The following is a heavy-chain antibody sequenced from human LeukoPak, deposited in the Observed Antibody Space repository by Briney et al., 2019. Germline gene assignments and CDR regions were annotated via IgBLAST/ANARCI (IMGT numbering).Heavy chain of an antibody. CDR1: GFTFSSYW. V-gene: IGHV3-74*01. CDR3: AKARGWALGDYVSN. D-gene: IGHD4-17*01. CDR2: INSDGSST. Sequence: PGGSLRLSCAASGFTFSSYWMHWVRQAPGKGLVWVSRINSDGSSTSYADSVKGRFTISRDNAKNTLYLQMNSLRAEDTAVYYCAKARGWALGDYVSNWGQGTMVTVSS. J-gene: IGHJ3*01.